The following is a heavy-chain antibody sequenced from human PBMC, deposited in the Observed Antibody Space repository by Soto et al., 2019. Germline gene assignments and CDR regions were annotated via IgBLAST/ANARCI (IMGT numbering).Heavy chain of an antibody. J-gene: IGHJ2*01. Sequence: QVQLVQSGAEVKKHGASVKVSCKACGYTFTSYGISWVRQAPGQGLEWMGWISAYNGNTNYAQKLQGRVTMTTDTSTSTAYMELRRLRSDDTAVYYCAREDYYDSSGYRYWYFDLWGRGTLVTVSS. CDR3: AREDYYDSSGYRYWYFDL. CDR1: GYTFTSYG. V-gene: IGHV1-18*01. D-gene: IGHD3-22*01. CDR2: ISAYNGNT.